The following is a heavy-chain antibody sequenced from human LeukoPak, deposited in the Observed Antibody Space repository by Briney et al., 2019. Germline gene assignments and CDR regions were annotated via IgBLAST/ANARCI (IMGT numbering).Heavy chain of an antibody. V-gene: IGHV4-30-4*08. CDR1: GGSFSGYY. J-gene: IGHJ4*02. D-gene: IGHD4-11*01. CDR2: IYYSGST. CDR3: AREGGVYSNYSSLID. Sequence: SETLSLTCAVYGGSFSGYYWSWIRQPPGKGLEWIGYIYYSGSTYYNPSLKSRVTISVDTSKNQFSLKLSSVTAADTAVYYCAREGGVYSNYSSLIDWGQGTLVTVSS.